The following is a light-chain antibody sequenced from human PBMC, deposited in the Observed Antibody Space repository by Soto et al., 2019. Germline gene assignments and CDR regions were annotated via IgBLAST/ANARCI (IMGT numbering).Light chain of an antibody. V-gene: IGLV1-40*01. J-gene: IGLJ1*01. CDR1: SSNIGAHYD. Sequence: SVLTXPPSVSGAPGQRVTISCTGSSSNIGAHYDVHWYQQLPGTAPKLLIYGNSNRPSGVPDRFSGSKSGTSASLAITGLQAEDEADYYCQSYDNSLSVYVFGTGTKVTVL. CDR3: QSYDNSLSVYV. CDR2: GNS.